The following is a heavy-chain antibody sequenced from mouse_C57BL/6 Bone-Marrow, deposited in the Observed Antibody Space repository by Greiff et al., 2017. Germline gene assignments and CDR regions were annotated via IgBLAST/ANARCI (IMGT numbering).Heavy chain of an antibody. J-gene: IGHJ4*01. CDR2: INPGSGGT. CDR3: ARKRDYGSSPYYAMDY. V-gene: IGHV1-54*01. Sequence: QVQLQQSGAELVRPGTSVKVSCKASGYAFTNYLIEWVKQRPGQGLEWIGVINPGSGGTNYNEKFKGKATLTADKSSSTAYMQLSSLTSEDSAVYFCARKRDYGSSPYYAMDYWGQGTSVTVSS. D-gene: IGHD1-1*01. CDR1: GYAFTNYL.